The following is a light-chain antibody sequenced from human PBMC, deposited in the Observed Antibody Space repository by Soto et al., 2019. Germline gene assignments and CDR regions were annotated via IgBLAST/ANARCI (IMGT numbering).Light chain of an antibody. J-gene: IGKJ4*01. CDR1: QSFSSN. Sequence: TQSPAPLSVSPGERATLSCRASQSFSSNLAWYQQKPGQAPRLLIYGASTRAIGIPARFSGSGSGTEFTLTISSLQSEDFAVYYCQQYNNWPLTFGGGTKVEIK. CDR2: GAS. CDR3: QQYNNWPLT. V-gene: IGKV3-15*01.